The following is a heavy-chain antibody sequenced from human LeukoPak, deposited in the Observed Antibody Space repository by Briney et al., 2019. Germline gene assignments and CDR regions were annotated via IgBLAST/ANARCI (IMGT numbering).Heavy chain of an antibody. CDR1: GFTVSSNY. CDR2: ISGSGRSP. J-gene: IGHJ4*02. CDR3: AKDDSFDY. Sequence: GGSLRLSCAASGFTVSSNYMSWVRQAPGKGLEWVSAISGSGRSPYYADSVKGRFTISRDNSKNTLYLQMNSLRAEDTAVFYCAKDDSFDYWGQGTLVTVSS. D-gene: IGHD2-21*02. V-gene: IGHV3-23*01.